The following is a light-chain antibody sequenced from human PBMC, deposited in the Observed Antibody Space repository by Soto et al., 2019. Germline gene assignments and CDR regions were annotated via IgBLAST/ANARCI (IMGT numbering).Light chain of an antibody. CDR3: QQYGSSPPYT. J-gene: IGKJ2*01. CDR1: QSVRNNY. Sequence: EVVLTQSPGTLSLSPGERATLSCRASQSVRNNYLAWYQQKPGQAPRLLIFGSSDRATGIPDRFSGSGSGTDFTLTISRLEPEDFAMYYCQQYGSSPPYTFGLGTKLEIK. V-gene: IGKV3-20*01. CDR2: GSS.